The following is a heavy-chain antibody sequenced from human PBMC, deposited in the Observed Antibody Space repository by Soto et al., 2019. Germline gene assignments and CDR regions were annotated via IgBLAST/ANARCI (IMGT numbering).Heavy chain of an antibody. J-gene: IGHJ4*02. CDR1: GDSISSYY. Sequence: QVQLQESGPGLVKPSETLSLTCAVSGDSISSYYCMWIRQPPGKGLESIGYLYYGRSANYNPSLKSRVTLSVATSTNQCPLTLSSMTAADPAVYYCALRSRAVVPEYWGQGTLVTVSS. CDR2: LYYGRSA. CDR3: ALRSRAVVPEY. D-gene: IGHD3-22*01. V-gene: IGHV4-59*01.